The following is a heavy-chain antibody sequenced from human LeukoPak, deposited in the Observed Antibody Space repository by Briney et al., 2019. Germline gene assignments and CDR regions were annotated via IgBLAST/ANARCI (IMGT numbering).Heavy chain of an antibody. Sequence: PGGSLRLSXAASXXXFSDYYMSWIRQAPGKGLEWVSYISSSGSTIYYADSVKGRFTISRDNAKNSLYLQMNSLRAEDTAVYYCARAAAGREYFDYWGQGTLVTVSS. CDR3: ARAAAGREYFDY. CDR1: XXXFSDYY. CDR2: ISSSGSTI. V-gene: IGHV3-11*01. J-gene: IGHJ4*02. D-gene: IGHD6-13*01.